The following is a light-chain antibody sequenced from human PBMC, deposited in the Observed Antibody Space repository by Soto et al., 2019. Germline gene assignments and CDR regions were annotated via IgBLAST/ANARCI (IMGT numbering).Light chain of an antibody. CDR2: DAS. J-gene: IGKJ5*01. Sequence: ETVLTQSPATLSLSPGERAILSCRASQSVSNYLAWYQQKPGQAPRLLIYDASNRATGTPARFSGSGSGTDFTLTISSLEPEDFAVYYCQQRGNWPPITFGQGTRLESK. CDR3: QQRGNWPPIT. V-gene: IGKV3-11*01. CDR1: QSVSNY.